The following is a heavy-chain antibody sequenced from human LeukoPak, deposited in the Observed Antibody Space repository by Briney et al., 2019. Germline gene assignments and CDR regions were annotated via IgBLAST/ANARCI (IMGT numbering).Heavy chain of an antibody. J-gene: IGHJ6*02. Sequence: PGGSLRLSCAASGFTFSSYAMSWVRQAPGKGLEWVSIIYSGGLTFYTDSVKGRFTISRDNSKNTLFLQMNSLRAEDTAVYYCARELTTMIRGVYYYYGMDVWGQGTTVTVSS. CDR2: IYSGGLT. V-gene: IGHV3-53*01. CDR3: ARELTTMIRGVYYYYGMDV. D-gene: IGHD3-10*01. CDR1: GFTFSSYA.